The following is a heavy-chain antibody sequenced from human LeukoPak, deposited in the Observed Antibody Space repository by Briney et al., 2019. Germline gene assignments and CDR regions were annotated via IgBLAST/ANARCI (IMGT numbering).Heavy chain of an antibody. V-gene: IGHV4-30-4*07. CDR1: GASISSGGYS. D-gene: IGHD5-12*01. J-gene: IGHJ4*02. CDR3: ASHSGGYAY. Sequence: SETLSLTCAVSGASISSGGYSWSWNRQPPGKGLEWIGYIYYSGGTYYNPSLKSRVSTSVDTSKNQFSLRLSSVTAADTAVYYCASHSGGYAYWGQGTLVTVSS. CDR2: IYYSGGT.